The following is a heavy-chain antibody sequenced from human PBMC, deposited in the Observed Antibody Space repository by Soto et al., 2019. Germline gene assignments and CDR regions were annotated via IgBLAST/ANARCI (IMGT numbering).Heavy chain of an antibody. V-gene: IGHV4-4*02. D-gene: IGHD3-10*01. Sequence: QVQLQESGPGLVNPSGTLSLTCAVSGASINRDNWWTWVRQPPGKGLEWIGAIYHTGTTNYDSSLKSRATISIDESKTHFSLNPNSVTAADTAVYYCAGSVHFWGQGTLVAVSS. CDR3: AGSVHF. J-gene: IGHJ4*02. CDR2: IYHTGTT. CDR1: GASINRDNW.